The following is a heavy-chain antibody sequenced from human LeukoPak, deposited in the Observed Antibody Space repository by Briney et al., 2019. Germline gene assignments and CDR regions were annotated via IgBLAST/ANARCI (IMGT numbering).Heavy chain of an antibody. CDR3: AKGVRGVIYYYYGMDV. D-gene: IGHD3-10*01. J-gene: IGHJ6*04. CDR1: GFTFSSYA. V-gene: IGHV3-23*01. CDR2: ISGSGGST. Sequence: GGSLRLSCAASGFTFSSYAMSWVRQAPGKGLEWVSAISGSGGSTYYADSVKGRFTISRDNSKNTLYLQMNSLRAEDTAAYYCAKGVRGVIYYYYGMDVWGKGTTVTVSS.